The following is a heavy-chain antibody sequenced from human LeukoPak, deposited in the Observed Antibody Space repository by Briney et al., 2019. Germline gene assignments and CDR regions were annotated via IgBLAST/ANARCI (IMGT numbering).Heavy chain of an antibody. J-gene: IGHJ6*03. CDR3: ARVQMIRGSIGDYSYYMDV. D-gene: IGHD3-10*01. V-gene: IGHV2-70*11. Sequence: SGPTLVNPTQTLTLTCTFSGFSLSIDGMSVSWIRQPPGKALEWLARIDWDDDKYYSTSLKTRLTISKDTSKNHVVLTMTDVDPVDTGTYYCARVQMIRGSIGDYSYYMDVRGKGTTVTVSS. CDR1: GFSLSIDGMS. CDR2: IDWDDDK.